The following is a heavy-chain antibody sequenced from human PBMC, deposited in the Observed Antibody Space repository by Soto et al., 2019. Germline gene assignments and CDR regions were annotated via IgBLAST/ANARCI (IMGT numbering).Heavy chain of an antibody. V-gene: IGHV1-18*01. CDR2: ISAYNGNT. D-gene: IGHD6-13*01. CDR1: GCTFSRYG. J-gene: IGHJ4*02. Sequence: GASVKVSCEASGCTFSRYGISWGRQAPGQGLEWMGWISAYNGNTKYAQKLQGRVTMTTDTSTSTAYMELRSLTSDDTAVYYCARESTSSCHDYWGQGTLVTVSS. CDR3: ARESTSSCHDY.